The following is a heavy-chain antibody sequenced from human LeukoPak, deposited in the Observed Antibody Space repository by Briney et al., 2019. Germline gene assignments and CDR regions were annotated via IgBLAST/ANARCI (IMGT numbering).Heavy chain of an antibody. CDR2: ISHDGSNK. D-gene: IGHD4-11*01. J-gene: IGHJ4*02. CDR3: ARSPIMRSVPTGPGVTHFGY. V-gene: IGHV3-30-3*01. Sequence: GGSLTLSCAASGFTFSSYAMHWVRQAPGKGLEWVADISHDGSNKYYADSVKGRCTIFRDNYKNTLYLQMTSLSAEDTAVYYCARSPIMRSVPTGPGVTHFGYWGQGTLVTVPS. CDR1: GFTFSSYA.